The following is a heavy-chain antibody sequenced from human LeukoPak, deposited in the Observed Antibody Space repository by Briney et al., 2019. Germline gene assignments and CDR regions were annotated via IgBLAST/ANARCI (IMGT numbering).Heavy chain of an antibody. CDR3: AKDLEVGATTWNFDL. CDR1: GFLFSSYG. D-gene: IGHD1-26*01. Sequence: GGSLRLSCAASGFLFSSYGIHWVRQAAGKGLEWVAFIRYDGSNKYYADSVKGRFTISRDNSRNTLYLEMNSLRAEDTAVYYCAKDLEVGATTWNFDLWGRGTLVALSS. V-gene: IGHV3-30*02. CDR2: IRYDGSNK. J-gene: IGHJ2*01.